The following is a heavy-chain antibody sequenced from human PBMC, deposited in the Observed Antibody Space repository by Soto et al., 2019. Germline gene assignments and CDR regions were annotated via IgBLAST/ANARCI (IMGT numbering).Heavy chain of an antibody. CDR1: GFTFSSYA. CDR3: AKGVSENYAPFDY. D-gene: IGHD1-7*01. J-gene: IGHJ4*02. CDR2: ISGSDDST. V-gene: IGHV3-23*01. Sequence: PGGSLRLSCAASGFTFSSYAMSWVRQAPGKGLEWVSAISGSDDSTFYADSVKGRFTISRDNSKNTLYLQMNSLRAEDTAVYYCAKGVSENYAPFDYWGQGTLVTVSS.